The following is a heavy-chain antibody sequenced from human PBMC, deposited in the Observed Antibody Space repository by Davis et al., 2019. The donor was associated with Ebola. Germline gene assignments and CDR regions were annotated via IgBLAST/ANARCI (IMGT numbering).Heavy chain of an antibody. D-gene: IGHD3-10*01. V-gene: IGHV5-51*01. CDR3: ARQESPYGSSDH. J-gene: IGHJ4*02. CDR2: LYPGDSDT. Sequence: PGGSLRLSCKGSGYSFTSYWIGWVRQMPGKGLEWMGILYPGDSDTRYSSSFEGQVTISVDRSISTAYLQWSSLKASDSAMYYCARQESPYGSSDHWGQGTLVSVSS. CDR1: GYSFTSYW.